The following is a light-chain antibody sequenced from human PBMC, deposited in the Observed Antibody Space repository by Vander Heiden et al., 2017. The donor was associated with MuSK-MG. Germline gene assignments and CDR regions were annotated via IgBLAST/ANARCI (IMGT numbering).Light chain of an antibody. Sequence: DIQMPQSPSSLSASVGDRVTITCRASQSISSYLNWYQQKPGKAPKLLIYDASILESGVPARFSGSGSGTDFTLTISSLQPEDFATYYCQQSYTNPPMNTFGQGTKVEIK. CDR3: QQSYTNPPMNT. CDR2: DAS. J-gene: IGKJ2*01. CDR1: QSISSY. V-gene: IGKV1-39*01.